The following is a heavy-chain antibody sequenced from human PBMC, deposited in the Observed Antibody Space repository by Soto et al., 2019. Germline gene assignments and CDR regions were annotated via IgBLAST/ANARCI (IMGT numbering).Heavy chain of an antibody. J-gene: IGHJ4*02. Sequence: SLKVSCKASGGTFSSYTISWVRQAPGQGLEWMGRIIPILGIANYAQKFQGRVTITADKSTSTAYMELSSLRSEDTAVYYCAREVSSSMTTVTYYFDYWGQGTLVTVSS. CDR2: IIPILGIA. CDR1: GGTFSSYT. CDR3: AREVSSSMTTVTYYFDY. V-gene: IGHV1-69*04. D-gene: IGHD4-17*01.